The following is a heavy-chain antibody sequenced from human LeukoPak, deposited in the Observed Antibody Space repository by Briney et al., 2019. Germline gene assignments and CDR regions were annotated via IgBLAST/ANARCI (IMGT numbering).Heavy chain of an antibody. CDR3: ATYRQVLLPFES. Sequence: GGSLRLSCAASGFTFSNYGMSWVRQPPGKGLEWVSSIFPSGGEIHYADSVRGRFTISRDNSKSILSLQMNSLRAEDTAIYYCATYRQVLLPFESWGQGTLVTVSS. J-gene: IGHJ4*02. CDR1: GFTFSNYG. CDR2: IFPSGGEI. D-gene: IGHD5-18*01. V-gene: IGHV3-23*01.